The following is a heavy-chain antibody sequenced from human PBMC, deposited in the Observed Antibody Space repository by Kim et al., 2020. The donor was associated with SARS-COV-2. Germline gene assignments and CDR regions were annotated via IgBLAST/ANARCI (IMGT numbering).Heavy chain of an antibody. CDR1: GLSVRSYA. CDR3: GKRQCLDQGAGAMDH. J-gene: IGHJ6*03. Sequence: GGSLRLSCAASGLSVRSYAVHWVRQAPGKGLEWVAYISYDGSDDYYGDSVKGRFTDSRDKSRNTVFQQINSPRIEDTAVYYCGKRQCLDQGAGAMDHWG. CDR2: ISYDGSDD. V-gene: IGHV3-30*18. D-gene: IGHD1-1*01.